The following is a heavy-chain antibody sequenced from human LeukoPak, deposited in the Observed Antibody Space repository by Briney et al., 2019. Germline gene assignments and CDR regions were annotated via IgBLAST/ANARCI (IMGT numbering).Heavy chain of an antibody. V-gene: IGHV4-59*08. D-gene: IGHD2-15*01. J-gene: IGHJ3*02. CDR2: IYYSGST. Sequence: SETLSLTCTVSGGSIRTYYWSWIRQPPGKGLQWIGYIYYSGSTNYSPSLKSRVTISVDTSKNQFSLKLSSVTAADTAVYYCARRFRYCSGGSCPDAFDIWGQGTMVTVSS. CDR3: ARRFRYCSGGSCPDAFDI. CDR1: GGSIRTYY.